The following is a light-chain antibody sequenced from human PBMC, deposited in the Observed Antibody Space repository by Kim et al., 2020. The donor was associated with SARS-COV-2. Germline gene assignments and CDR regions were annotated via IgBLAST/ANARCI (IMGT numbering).Light chain of an antibody. CDR1: SSDVGGYNR. J-gene: IGLJ2*01. CDR3: TSYTTSNLVL. V-gene: IGLV2-18*02. Sequence: QSALTQPPSVSGSPGQSVTISCTGTSSDVGGYNRVSWYQQPPGTAPKLMIYGVTNRPSGVPDRFSGSKSGNTASLTISGLQAEDEADYYCTSYTTSNLVLFGGGTQLTVL. CDR2: GVT.